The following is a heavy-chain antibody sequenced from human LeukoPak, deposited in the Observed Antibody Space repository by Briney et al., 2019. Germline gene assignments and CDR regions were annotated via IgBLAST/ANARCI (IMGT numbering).Heavy chain of an antibody. J-gene: IGHJ6*04. CDR3: SRGLRFPDV. V-gene: IGHV3-49*03. CDR2: IRTKTYAEAT. CDR1: GYA. D-gene: IGHD3-3*01. Sequence: GGSLRLSCTVSGYALTWFRQAPGKGLEWVGFIRTKTYAEATEYAASVKGRFTFSRDDSNSIAHLQMNSLKTEDTAVYYCSRGLRFPDVRGKGTTVTVSS.